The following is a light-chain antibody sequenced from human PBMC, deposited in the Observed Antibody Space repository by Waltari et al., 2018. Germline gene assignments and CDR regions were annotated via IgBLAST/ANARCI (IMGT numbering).Light chain of an antibody. V-gene: IGKV3-11*01. CDR3: QQRSNWL. CDR2: DAS. CDR1: QSVSSY. J-gene: IGKJ4*01. Sequence: EIVFTQSQATLSLSPGERATLSCRASQSVSSYLAWYQQKPGQAPRLLIYDASNRATGIPARFSGSGSGTDFTLTISSLEPEDFAVYYCQQRSNWLFGGGTKVEIK.